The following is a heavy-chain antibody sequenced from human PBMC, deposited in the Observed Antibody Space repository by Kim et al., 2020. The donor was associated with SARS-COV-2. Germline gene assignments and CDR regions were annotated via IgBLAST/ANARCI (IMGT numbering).Heavy chain of an antibody. CDR2: IYYSGST. D-gene: IGHD6-13*01. Sequence: TLSLTCTVSGGSISSGGYYWSWIRQHPGKGLEWIGYIYYSGSTYYNPYLKSRVTISVDTSKNQFSLKLSSVTAADTAVYYCARTGYSSSWFDYWGQGTLVTVSS. V-gene: IGHV4-31*03. CDR1: GGSISSGGYY. CDR3: ARTGYSSSWFDY. J-gene: IGHJ4*02.